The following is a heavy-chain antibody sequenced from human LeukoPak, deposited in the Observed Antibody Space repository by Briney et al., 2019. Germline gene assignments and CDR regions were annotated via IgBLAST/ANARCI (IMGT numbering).Heavy chain of an antibody. CDR3: ARGAYYYVSSGPTTSTSGLNGFDP. CDR1: GGSISSYY. V-gene: IGHV4-34*01. J-gene: IGHJ5*02. D-gene: IGHD3-22*01. Sequence: PSETLSLTCTVSGGSISSYYWSWIRQPPGKGLECIGEINHSGSTNYKPSLKSRVTISEYTSKNLFSLKLSSVTAADTAVYYCARGAYYYVSSGPTTSTSGLNGFDPWGQGTLVTVSS. CDR2: INHSGST.